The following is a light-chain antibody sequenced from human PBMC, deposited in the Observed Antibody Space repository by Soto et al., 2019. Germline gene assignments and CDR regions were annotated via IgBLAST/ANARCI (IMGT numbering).Light chain of an antibody. Sequence: DFVMIQSPDSLAVSLGQRATINCKSSQSVLYNSNNKNYLAWYQQKPGQPPKLLIYWASTRESGVPDRLSGSGSGTDFTLTISSLQAEDVAVYYCQQYYSTPYTFGQGTKLDIK. CDR2: WAS. J-gene: IGKJ2*01. CDR1: QSVLYNSNNKNY. V-gene: IGKV4-1*01. CDR3: QQYYSTPYT.